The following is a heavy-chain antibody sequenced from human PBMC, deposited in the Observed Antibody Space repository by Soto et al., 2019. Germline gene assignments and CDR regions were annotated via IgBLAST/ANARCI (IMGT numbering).Heavy chain of an antibody. J-gene: IGHJ4*02. CDR1: GYTLTELS. D-gene: IGHD3-3*01. CDR2: FDPEDGET. Sequence: ASVKVSCKVSGYTLTELSMHWVRQAPGKGLEWMGGFDPEDGETIYAQKSQGRVTMTEDTSTDTAYMELSSLRSEDTAVYYCATVLRWIFGVAPGYWGQGTLVTVSS. CDR3: ATVLRWIFGVAPGY. V-gene: IGHV1-24*01.